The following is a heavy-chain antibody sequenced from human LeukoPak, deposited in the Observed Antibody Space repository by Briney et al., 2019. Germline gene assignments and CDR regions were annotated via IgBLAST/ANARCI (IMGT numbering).Heavy chain of an antibody. CDR3: ARRGIAVAL. CDR1: GGSISSSSYY. D-gene: IGHD6-19*01. V-gene: IGHV4-39*07. Sequence: SETLSLTCTVSGGSISSSSYYWGWIRQPPGKGLEWIGSIYYSGSTYYNPSLKSRVTISVDTSKNQFSLKLSSVTAADTAVYYCARRGIAVALWGQGTLVTVSS. CDR2: IYYSGST. J-gene: IGHJ4*02.